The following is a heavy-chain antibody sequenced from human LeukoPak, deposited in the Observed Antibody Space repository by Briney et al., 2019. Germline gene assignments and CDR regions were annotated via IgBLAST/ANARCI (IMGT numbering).Heavy chain of an antibody. J-gene: IGHJ4*02. Sequence: PGGSLRLSCAASGFTFKDSWIYWVRHAPGKGLAWVSRISSSGDSIKYADSVKGRFTISRDKSKNTVYLQMDSLRADDTAVYFCARGRNFGSGSYVFDYWGQGTLVTVSS. CDR1: GFTFKDSW. V-gene: IGHV3-23*01. CDR2: ISSSGDSI. CDR3: ARGRNFGSGSYVFDY. D-gene: IGHD3-10*01.